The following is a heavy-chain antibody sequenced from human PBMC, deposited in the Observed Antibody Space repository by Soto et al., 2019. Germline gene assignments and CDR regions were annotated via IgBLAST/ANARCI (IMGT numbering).Heavy chain of an antibody. CDR3: ARAIEDIVLMVYAKDYMDV. V-gene: IGHV3-33*01. D-gene: IGHD2-8*01. CDR2: IWYDGSNK. Sequence: GGSLRLSCAASGFTFSSYGMHWVRQAPGKGLEWVAVIWYDGSNKYYADSVKGRFTISRDNSKNTLYLQMNSLRAEDTAVYYCARAIEDIVLMVYAKDYMDVWGKGTTVTVSS. J-gene: IGHJ6*03. CDR1: GFTFSSYG.